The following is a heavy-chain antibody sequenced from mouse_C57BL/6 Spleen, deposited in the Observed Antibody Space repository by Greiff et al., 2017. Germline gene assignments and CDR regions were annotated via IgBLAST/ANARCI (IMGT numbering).Heavy chain of an antibody. J-gene: IGHJ4*01. Sequence: QVQLQQPGAELVRPGSSVKLSCKASGYTFTSYWMDWVKQRPGQGLEWIGNIYPSDSETHYNQKFKDKATLTVDKSSSTAYMQLSSLTSEDSAVYYCARGDYHLEDYAMDYWGQGTSVTVSS. D-gene: IGHD2-4*01. CDR3: ARGDYHLEDYAMDY. CDR2: IYPSDSET. CDR1: GYTFTSYW. V-gene: IGHV1-61*01.